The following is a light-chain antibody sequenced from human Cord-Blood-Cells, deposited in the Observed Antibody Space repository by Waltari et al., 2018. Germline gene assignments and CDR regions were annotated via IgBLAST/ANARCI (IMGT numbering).Light chain of an antibody. J-gene: IGKJ2*01. Sequence: DIVMTQSPDSLAVSLGERATINCKSSQSVLYSSNNKNYFAWYQQKPGQSPKLLIYWASTRGSGVPDRFSGSGSGTDFTLTISSLQAEDVAVYYCQQYYSTPYTFGQGTKLEIK. CDR3: QQYYSTPYT. V-gene: IGKV4-1*01. CDR1: QSVLYSSNNKNY. CDR2: WAS.